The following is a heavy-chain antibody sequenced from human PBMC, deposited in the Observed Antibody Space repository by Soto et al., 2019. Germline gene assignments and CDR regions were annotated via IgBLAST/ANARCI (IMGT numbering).Heavy chain of an antibody. Sequence: GGSLRLSCAASGFTFSSYAMHWVRQAPGKGLEWVAVISYDGSNKYYADSVKGRFTISRDNSKNTLYLQMNSLRAEDTAVYYCARDSYSAWYGNENIDYWGQGTLVTVSS. CDR2: ISYDGSNK. V-gene: IGHV3-30-3*01. J-gene: IGHJ4*02. D-gene: IGHD6-19*01. CDR3: ARDSYSAWYGNENIDY. CDR1: GFTFSSYA.